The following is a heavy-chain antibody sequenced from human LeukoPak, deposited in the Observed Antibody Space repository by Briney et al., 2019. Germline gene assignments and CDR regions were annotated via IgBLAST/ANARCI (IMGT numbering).Heavy chain of an antibody. D-gene: IGHD5-12*01. CDR1: GYTFTSYG. Sequence: GASVKVSCKASGYTFTSYGISWVRQAPGQGLEWMGWIGAYNGNTNYAQKLQGRVTMTTDTSTSTAYMELRSLRSDDTAVYYCARGGAPKRERHSYYYYYYMDVWGKGTTVTVSS. CDR2: IGAYNGNT. J-gene: IGHJ6*03. V-gene: IGHV1-18*01. CDR3: ARGGAPKRERHSYYYYYYMDV.